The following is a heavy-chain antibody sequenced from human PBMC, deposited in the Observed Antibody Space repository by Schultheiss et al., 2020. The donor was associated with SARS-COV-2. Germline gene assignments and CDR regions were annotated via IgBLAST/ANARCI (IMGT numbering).Heavy chain of an antibody. CDR2: IYTSGST. Sequence: SETLSLTCTVSGGSISSGSYYWSWIRQPAGKGLEWIGRIYTSGSTNYNPSLKSRVTMSVDTSKNQFSLKLSSVTAADTAVYYCARRKGYCSSTSCYGLNLSWFDPWGQGTLVTVSS. CDR1: GGSISSGSYY. D-gene: IGHD2-2*01. V-gene: IGHV4-61*02. CDR3: ARRKGYCSSTSCYGLNLSWFDP. J-gene: IGHJ5*02.